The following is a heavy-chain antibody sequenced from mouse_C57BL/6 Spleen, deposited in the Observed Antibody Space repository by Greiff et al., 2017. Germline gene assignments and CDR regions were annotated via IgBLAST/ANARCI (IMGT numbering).Heavy chain of an antibody. J-gene: IGHJ1*03. Sequence: EVQLVESGGGLVQSGGSLKLSCAASGFTFSDYYMYWVRQTPEKRLEWVAYISNGGGSTYYPDTVKGRFTISRDNAKNTLYLQMSRLKSEDTAMYYCARGELKDVNFDVWGTGTTVTVSS. CDR1: GFTFSDYY. CDR2: ISNGGGST. V-gene: IGHV5-12*01. CDR3: ARGELKDVNFDV.